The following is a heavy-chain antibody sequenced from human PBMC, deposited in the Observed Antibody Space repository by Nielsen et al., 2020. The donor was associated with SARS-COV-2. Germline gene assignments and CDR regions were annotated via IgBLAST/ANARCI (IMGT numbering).Heavy chain of an antibody. CDR1: GFTFSSYW. V-gene: IGHV3-7*01. CDR2: IKQDGSEK. Sequence: GESLKISCAASGFTFSSYWMSWVRQAPGKGLEWVANIKQDGSEKYYVDSVKGRFTISRDNAKNSLYLQMNSLRAEDTAVYYCARDGNIAVEGADYWGQGTLVTVSS. D-gene: IGHD6-19*01. J-gene: IGHJ4*02. CDR3: ARDGNIAVEGADY.